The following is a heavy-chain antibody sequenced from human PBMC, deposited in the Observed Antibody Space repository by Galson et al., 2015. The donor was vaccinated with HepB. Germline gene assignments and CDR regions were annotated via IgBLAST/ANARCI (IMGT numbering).Heavy chain of an antibody. CDR3: ARDWASDDYSNYGYYYYYGMDV. CDR1: GYTFTSYA. J-gene: IGHJ6*02. CDR2: INAGNGNT. V-gene: IGHV1-3*01. Sequence: SVKVSCKASGYTFTSYAMHWVRQAPGQRLEWMGWINAGNGNTKYSQKFQGRVTITRDTSASTAYMELGSLRSEDTAVYYCARDWASDDYSNYGYYYYYGMDVWGQGTTVTVSS. D-gene: IGHD4-11*01.